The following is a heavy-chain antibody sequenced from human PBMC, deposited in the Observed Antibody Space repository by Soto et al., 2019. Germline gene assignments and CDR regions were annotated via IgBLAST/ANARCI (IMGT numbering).Heavy chain of an antibody. CDR1: GFTFSSYS. CDR2: FRSTGDDGTT. CDR3: AKKVNSGPGSQYFDY. D-gene: IGHD3-10*01. V-gene: IGHV3-23*01. Sequence: EVQLLESGRGLVQPWGSLRLSWAASGFTFSSYSMSWVRQAPGKGREWISGFRSTGDDGTTYYADSVKGRFTISRDNSKNPLFLQMDNLRAEDTAIYYCAKKVNSGPGSQYFDYWGQGTLVTVSS. J-gene: IGHJ4*02.